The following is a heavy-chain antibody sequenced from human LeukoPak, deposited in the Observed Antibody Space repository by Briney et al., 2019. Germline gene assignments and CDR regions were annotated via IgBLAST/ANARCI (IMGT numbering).Heavy chain of an antibody. CDR1: GGSFSGYY. J-gene: IGHJ4*02. CDR3: ARESDCSGDSCYPLYFDY. CDR2: INHSGST. V-gene: IGHV4-34*01. Sequence: SETLSLTCAVYGGSFSGYYWSWIRQPPGKGLEWIGEINHSGSTNYNPSLKSRVTISVDTSKNQFSLKLSSVTAADTAVHYCARESDCSGDSCYPLYFDYWGQGTLVTVSS. D-gene: IGHD2-15*01.